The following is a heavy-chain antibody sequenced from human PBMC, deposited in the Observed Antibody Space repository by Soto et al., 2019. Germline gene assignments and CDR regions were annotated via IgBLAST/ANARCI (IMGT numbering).Heavy chain of an antibody. CDR2: IYYSGNT. J-gene: IGHJ4*02. CDR3: ARRYGYSFDY. Sequence: PSETLSLTCTVSGGSXSSYYWSWIRQPPGKGLEWIGYIYYSGNTNYNPSLKSRVTISVDTSKNQFSLKLSSVTAADTAVYYCARRYGYSFDYWGQGTLVTVSS. V-gene: IGHV4-59*08. CDR1: GGSXSSYY. D-gene: IGHD1-1*01.